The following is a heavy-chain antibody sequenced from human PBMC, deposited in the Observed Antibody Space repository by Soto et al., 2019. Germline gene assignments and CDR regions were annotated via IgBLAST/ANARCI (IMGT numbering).Heavy chain of an antibody. V-gene: IGHV1-18*01. Sequence: GASVKVSCKASGYTFTSYGISWVRQAPGQGLEWMGWISAYNGNTNYAQKLQGRVTMTTDTSTSTAYMELRSLRSDDTAVYYCARDWGGPMVPAAHDYWGQGTLVTVSS. CDR3: ARDWGGPMVPAAHDY. J-gene: IGHJ4*02. CDR2: ISAYNGNT. D-gene: IGHD2-2*01. CDR1: GYTFTSYG.